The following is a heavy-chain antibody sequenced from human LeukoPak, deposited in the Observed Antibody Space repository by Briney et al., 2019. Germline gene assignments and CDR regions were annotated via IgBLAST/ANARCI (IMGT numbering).Heavy chain of an antibody. D-gene: IGHD3-10*01. J-gene: IGHJ4*02. CDR1: GGSISSYY. Sequence: PSETLSLTCTVSGGSISSYYWSWIRQPPGKGLEWIGEINHSGSTNYNPSLKSRVTISVDTSKNQFSLKLSSVTAADTAVYYCARHKRGGYYYGSGIDYWGQGTLVTVSS. V-gene: IGHV4-34*01. CDR2: INHSGST. CDR3: ARHKRGGYYYGSGIDY.